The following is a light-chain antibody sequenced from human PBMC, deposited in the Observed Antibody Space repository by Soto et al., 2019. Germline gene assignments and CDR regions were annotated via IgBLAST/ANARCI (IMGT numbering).Light chain of an antibody. Sequence: DIQMTQSPSSLSASVGDRVTITCQASQDISNYLNWYQQKPGKAPKLLIYDASNLETGVPSRFSGSGSGTDFTFTISSLQPEDIATYHCQQYDNLPLGFGPGTKVDIK. CDR2: DAS. CDR3: QQYDNLPLG. J-gene: IGKJ3*01. CDR1: QDISNY. V-gene: IGKV1-33*01.